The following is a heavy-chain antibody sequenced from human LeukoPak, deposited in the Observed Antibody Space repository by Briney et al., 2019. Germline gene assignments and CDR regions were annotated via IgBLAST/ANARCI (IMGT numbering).Heavy chain of an antibody. Sequence: ASVTVSCKASGYTFTGYYMHWVRQAPGQGLEWMGWINPNSGGTNYAQKFQGRVTMTRDTSISTAYMELSRLRSDDTAVYYCARGSTIFATYYYYGMDVWGQGTTVTVSS. CDR3: ARGSTIFATYYYYGMDV. D-gene: IGHD3-3*01. CDR1: GYTFTGYY. CDR2: INPNSGGT. V-gene: IGHV1-2*02. J-gene: IGHJ6*02.